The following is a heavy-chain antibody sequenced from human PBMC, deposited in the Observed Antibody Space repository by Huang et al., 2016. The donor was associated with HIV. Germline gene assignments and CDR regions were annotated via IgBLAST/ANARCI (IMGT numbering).Heavy chain of an antibody. D-gene: IGHD3-22*01. CDR3: ARDGAYQYDSRAYYRDF. CDR1: YGSISSHF. CDR2: INPSGRS. V-gene: IGHV4-59*11. Sequence: QVQLQESGPGLVKPSETLSLTCTVSYGSISSHFWSWIRPPPGKGLEWIATINPSGRSNYNPSLESRVTLSKDSSKEQLSLKLQSVTAADTAVYYCARDGAYQYDSRAYYRDFWGQGTLVTVSS. J-gene: IGHJ4*02.